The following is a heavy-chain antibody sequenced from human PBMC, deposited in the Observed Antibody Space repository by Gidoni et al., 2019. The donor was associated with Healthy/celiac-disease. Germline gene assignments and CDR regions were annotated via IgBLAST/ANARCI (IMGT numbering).Heavy chain of an antibody. CDR3: ARASTVVDAFDI. CDR1: AGSFSGYY. V-gene: IGHV4-34*01. D-gene: IGHD4-4*01. J-gene: IGHJ3*02. CDR2: INHSGST. Sequence: QVQLQQWGAGLLKPSETLSLTCAVYAGSFSGYYWSWSRQPPGKGLEWIGEINHSGSTNYNPSLQSRVTISVDTSKHQFSLKLSSVTAADTAVYYCARASTVVDAFDIWGQGTMVTVSS.